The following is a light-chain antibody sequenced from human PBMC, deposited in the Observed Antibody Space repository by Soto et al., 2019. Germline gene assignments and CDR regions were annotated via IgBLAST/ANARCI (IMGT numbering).Light chain of an antibody. CDR3: TSYTSSSTQV. CDR2: EVT. V-gene: IGLV2-14*01. J-gene: IGLJ1*01. CDR1: SSDVGGYDY. Sequence: QSALTQPASVSGSPGQSITISCTGTSSDVGGYDYVSWYQQHPGTAPRLIIFEVTNRPSGVSNRFSGSKSGNTASLTISGLQAEDEADYYCTSYTSSSTQVFGNGTKVTVL.